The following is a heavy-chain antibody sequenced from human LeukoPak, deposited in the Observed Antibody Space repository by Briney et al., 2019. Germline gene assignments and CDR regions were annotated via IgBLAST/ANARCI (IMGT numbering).Heavy chain of an antibody. CDR1: GFTFSDYY. V-gene: IGHV3-11*06. CDR2: ISSSSSYT. J-gene: IGHJ4*02. D-gene: IGHD6-19*01. CDR3: ARIVSSSGSADLYYFDY. Sequence: GATLRISCAASGFTFSDYYLSWIRQAPGKGQEWVSYISSSSSYTNYADSVKGRFTISRDNAKNSLYLQMNSLRAEDTAVYYCARIVSSSGSADLYYFDYWGQGTLVTVSS.